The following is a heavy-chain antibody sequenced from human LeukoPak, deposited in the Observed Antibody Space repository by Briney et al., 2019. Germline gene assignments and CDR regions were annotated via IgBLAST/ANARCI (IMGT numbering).Heavy chain of an antibody. J-gene: IGHJ6*02. D-gene: IGHD2-2*01. V-gene: IGHV1-8*01. CDR3: AREKGYCSSTSCYGAGGMDV. CDR1: GYTFTSYD. Sequence: GASVKVSCKASGYTFTSYDINWVRQATGQGLEWMGWMNPNSGNTGYAQKFQGRVTMTRNTSTSTAYMELSSPRSEDTAVYYCAREKGYCSSTSCYGAGGMDVWGQGTTVTVSS. CDR2: MNPNSGNT.